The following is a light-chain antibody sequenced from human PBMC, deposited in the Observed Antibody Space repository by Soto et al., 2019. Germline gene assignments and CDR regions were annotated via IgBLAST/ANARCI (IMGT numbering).Light chain of an antibody. CDR1: SSDIGHYNF. V-gene: IGLV2-14*03. CDR2: DVS. Sequence: QSALTQPASVSGSTGQSITISCTGSSSDIGHYNFVSWYQHHPGKAPKLIIYDVSDRPSGVSHRFSGSKSGNTASLPISGLQAEDEAAYYCSSYATNRDVLFGGGTKLTVL. CDR3: SSYATNRDVL. J-gene: IGLJ2*01.